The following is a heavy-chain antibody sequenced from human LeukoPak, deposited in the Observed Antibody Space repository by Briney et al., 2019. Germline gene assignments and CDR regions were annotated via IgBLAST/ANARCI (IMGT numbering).Heavy chain of an antibody. D-gene: IGHD5-24*01. Sequence: ASVKVSCKASGYTFTGYFTHWVRQAPGQGLEWMGWINPNSGGTNYAQNFQDRVTMTRDTSISTAYMELRRLRSDDTAVYYCARRPDGYNSLDYWGQGTPVTVSS. CDR2: INPNSGGT. V-gene: IGHV1-2*02. J-gene: IGHJ4*02. CDR1: GYTFTGYF. CDR3: ARRPDGYNSLDY.